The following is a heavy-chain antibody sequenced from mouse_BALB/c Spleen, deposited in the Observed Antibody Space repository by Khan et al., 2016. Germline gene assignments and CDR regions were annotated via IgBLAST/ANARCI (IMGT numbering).Heavy chain of an antibody. V-gene: IGHV1-26*01. CDR3: ARTVLLPDCLDY. J-gene: IGHJ2*01. CDR2: VNPNNGGT. CDR1: GYSFTGYY. Sequence: VQLQQSGPDLVKPGASVKISCKACGYSFTGYYIHWVKQSHGKSLEWIGRVNPNNGGTRYNQKFKDKAIVTVDKSSSTAYMELRSPTSEDSSVYDGARTVLLPDCLDYWGQGPTLTVSS. D-gene: IGHD2-10*01.